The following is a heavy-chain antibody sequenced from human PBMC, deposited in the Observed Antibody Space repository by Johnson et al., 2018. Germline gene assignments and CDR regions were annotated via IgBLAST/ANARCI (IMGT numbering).Heavy chain of an antibody. CDR2: IRSPGYGGTT. CDR3: VRDGAVGYGSGWIRYFQH. D-gene: IGHD2-15*01. J-gene: IGHJ1*01. V-gene: IGHV3-49*05. CDR1: GFTFSDYA. Sequence: VQLVQSGGGLVKPGRSLRLSCTTSGFTFSDYAMTWFRQAPGKGLEWIGFIRSPGYGGTTEYAASLGGRLTISRDDSKSIAHLQMNSLRVEDTAVYYCVRDGAVGYGSGWIRYFQHWGQGTLVTVSS.